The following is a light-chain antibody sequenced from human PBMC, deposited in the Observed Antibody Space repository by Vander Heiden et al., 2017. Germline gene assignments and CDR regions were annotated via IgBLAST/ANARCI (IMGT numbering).Light chain of an antibody. CDR2: EVN. J-gene: IGLJ2*01. V-gene: IGLV2-8*01. Sequence: QSALTQPPSASGSPGQSVPISCTGTSSDVGDFNYVSWYQQHPGKVPKLMIYEVNKRPSGVPDRFSGSKSGNTASLTVSGLQAEDEADYYCSSYAGSSYFGVRFGGGTKLTVL. CDR1: SSDVGDFNY. CDR3: SSYAGSSYFGVR.